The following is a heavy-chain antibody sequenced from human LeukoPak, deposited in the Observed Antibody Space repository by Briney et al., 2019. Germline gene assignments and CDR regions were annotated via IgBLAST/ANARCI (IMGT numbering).Heavy chain of an antibody. V-gene: IGHV3-48*01. CDR1: GFTFSSYS. J-gene: IGHJ4*02. D-gene: IGHD6-6*01. CDR3: ARDVAARPDTYYFDY. CDR2: ISSSSSTI. Sequence: PGGSLRLSCAASGFTFSSYSMNWVRRAPGKGLEWVSYISSSSSTIYYADSVKGRFTISRDNAKNSLYLQMNSLRAEDTAVYYCARDVAARPDTYYFDYWGQGTLVTVSS.